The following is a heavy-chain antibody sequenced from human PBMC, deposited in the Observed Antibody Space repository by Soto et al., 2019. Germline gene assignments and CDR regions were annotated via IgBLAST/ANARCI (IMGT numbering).Heavy chain of an antibody. CDR1: GFTFSSFE. V-gene: IGHV3-48*03. Sequence: GGSLRLSCAASGFTFSSFEMNRVRQAPGKGLEWVSYIGGTSNVIYYADSVKGRFTISRDNAKNSLYLQMNSLRAEDTAVYYCARVGLSAADFDYWGQGALVTVSS. J-gene: IGHJ4*02. D-gene: IGHD6-25*01. CDR3: ARVGLSAADFDY. CDR2: IGGTSNVI.